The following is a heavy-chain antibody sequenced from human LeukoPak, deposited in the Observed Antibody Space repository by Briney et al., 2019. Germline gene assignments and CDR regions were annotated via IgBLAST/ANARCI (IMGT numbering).Heavy chain of an antibody. CDR2: IYHSGST. D-gene: IGHD2-21*02. V-gene: IGHV4-38-2*01. Sequence: PSETLSLTCAVSGYSFSSGDYWGWIRQPPGKGLEWIGSIYHSGSTHYNPSLKSRVTISVDTSKNQFSLKLSSVTAADTAVYYCASNTTEVVTSKWFDPWGQGTLVTVSS. CDR3: ASNTTEVVTSKWFDP. J-gene: IGHJ5*02. CDR1: GYSFSSGDY.